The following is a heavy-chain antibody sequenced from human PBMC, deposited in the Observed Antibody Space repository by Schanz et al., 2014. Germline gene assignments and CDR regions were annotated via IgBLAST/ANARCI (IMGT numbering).Heavy chain of an antibody. CDR3: ARAGYDADNWFDR. J-gene: IGHJ5*02. D-gene: IGHD2-2*01. CDR2: IYYRGNT. Sequence: QVQLQESGPGLVEPSQTLSLTCTVSGDSISSAYWSWIRQHPGKGLEWIGFIYYRGNTYYNPSLKSRVSISLDPSKTQFFLNLNSLTAADTAVYCCARAGYDADNWFDRWGQGTLVTVSS. CDR1: GDSISSAY. V-gene: IGHV4-31*03.